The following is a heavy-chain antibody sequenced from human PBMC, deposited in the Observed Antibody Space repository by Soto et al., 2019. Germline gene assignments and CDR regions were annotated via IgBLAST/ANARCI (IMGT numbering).Heavy chain of an antibody. D-gene: IGHD3-22*01. V-gene: IGHV1-2*04. CDR2: IKPNSGDT. CDR1: GYTFTGCF. CDR3: ARAPRCYYYSSGSLSPGYNWFDP. J-gene: IGHJ5*02. Sequence: ASVKVSFMSSGYTFTGCFMLWVRQSPVQGLVWLGWIKPNSGDTNYGQTFQGWVPMDGDTSISTAYMELSRLRSDDTAVYYCARAPRCYYYSSGSLSPGYNWFDPWGQGTLVTVSS.